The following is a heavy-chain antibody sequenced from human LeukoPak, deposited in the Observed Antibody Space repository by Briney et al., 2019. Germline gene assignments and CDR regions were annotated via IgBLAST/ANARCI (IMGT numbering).Heavy chain of an antibody. Sequence: SETLSLTCTVSGGSINSSTYQWGWIRQPPGKGLEWFGSIYYSGSTYYNPSLKSRVTISLDTSKNQFSLKLSSVTVADTAVFYCARVKPRDYFDYWGQGTLVTVSS. V-gene: IGHV4-39*07. CDR3: ARVKPRDYFDY. CDR1: GGSINSSTYQ. CDR2: IYYSGST. J-gene: IGHJ4*02.